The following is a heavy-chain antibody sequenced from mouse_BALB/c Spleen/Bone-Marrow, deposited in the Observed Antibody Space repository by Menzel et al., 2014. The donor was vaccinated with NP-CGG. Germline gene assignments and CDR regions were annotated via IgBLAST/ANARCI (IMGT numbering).Heavy chain of an antibody. J-gene: IGHJ4*01. CDR1: GYTFTDYA. CDR3: ARDISGYVRAMDY. V-gene: IGHV1-67*01. D-gene: IGHD3-2*01. CDR2: ISTYSANT. Sequence: VQLQQSGPELVSPGVSVKISCKAFGYTFTDYAIHWVKQSHSKSLEWIGIISTYSANTNCNQKFKGKATMTVDKSSSTAYMELARLTFEDSAIYFCARDISGYVRAMDYWGQGTSVTVSS.